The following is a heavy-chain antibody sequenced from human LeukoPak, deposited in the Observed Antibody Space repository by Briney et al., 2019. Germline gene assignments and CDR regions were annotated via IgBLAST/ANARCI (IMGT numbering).Heavy chain of an antibody. CDR3: ARDTRSSSWYFLFDY. V-gene: IGHV3-23*01. CDR1: GFTFSAYA. Sequence: GGSLRLSCEASGFTFSAYAMTWVRQAPGKGLEWVSSIGSDNKPHYSESVKGRFAISRDNSKSMLFLQLNSLRAEDTALYYCARDTRSSSWYFLFDYWGQGTLVTVSS. J-gene: IGHJ4*02. CDR2: IGSDNKP. D-gene: IGHD6-13*01.